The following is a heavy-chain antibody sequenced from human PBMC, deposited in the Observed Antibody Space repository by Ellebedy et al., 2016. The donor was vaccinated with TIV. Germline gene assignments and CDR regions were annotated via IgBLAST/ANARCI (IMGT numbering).Heavy chain of an antibody. V-gene: IGHV1-18*04. CDR2: ISTYNDNL. D-gene: IGHD6-19*01. J-gene: IGHJ4*02. CDR1: GYTFTSYG. Sequence: ASVKVSCKASGYTFTSYGISWVRQAPGQGLEWMGWISTYNDNLNYAQKFQGRVSMTTDTSTSTAYMELRSLRSDDTAVYYCARDPTTAVVGPGYFDSWGQGTLVTVSS. CDR3: ARDPTTAVVGPGYFDS.